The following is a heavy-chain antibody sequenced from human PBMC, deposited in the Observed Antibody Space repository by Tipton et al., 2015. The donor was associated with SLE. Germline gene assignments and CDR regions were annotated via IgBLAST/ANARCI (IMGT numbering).Heavy chain of an antibody. J-gene: IGHJ4*02. D-gene: IGHD1-20*01. CDR3: ARDLTGLGFDY. Sequence: GLVKPSETLSLICTVSGGSISSSSYYWGWIRQSPGKGLEWIGSIYYSGSTNYNPSLKSRVTISVDTSKNQFSLKLSSVTAADTAVYYCARDLTGLGFDYWGQGTLVTVSS. V-gene: IGHV4-39*07. CDR1: GGSISSSSYY. CDR2: IYYSGST.